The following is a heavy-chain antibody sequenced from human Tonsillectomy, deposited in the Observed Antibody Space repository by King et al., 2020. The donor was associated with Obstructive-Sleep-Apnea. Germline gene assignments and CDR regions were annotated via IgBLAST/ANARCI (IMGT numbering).Heavy chain of an antibody. CDR3: AKDPGIAALDY. CDR1: GFTFSSYG. D-gene: IGHD6-13*01. J-gene: IGHJ4*02. V-gene: IGHV3-30*18. Sequence: QVQLVESGGGVVQPGRSLRLSCAGSGFTFSSYGMHWVRQAPGKGLEWVAVISYDGSNKYYADSVKGRFTISRDNSKNTLYLQMNSLKTEDTAVYYCAKDPGIAALDYWGQGTLVTVSS. CDR2: ISYDGSNK.